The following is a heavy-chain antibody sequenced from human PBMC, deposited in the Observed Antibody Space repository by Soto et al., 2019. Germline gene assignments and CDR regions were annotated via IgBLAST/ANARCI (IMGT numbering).Heavy chain of an antibody. V-gene: IGHV4-61*01. CDR2: IYYSGST. CDR1: GGSVSSGSYY. J-gene: IGHJ4*02. Sequence: ETLSLTCTVSGGSVSSGSYYWSWIRQPPGKGLEWIGYIYYSGSTNYNPSLKSRVTISVDTSKNQFSLKLSSVTAADTAVYYCATEGPTSSFDYWGQGTLVTVSS. CDR3: ATEGPTSSFDY.